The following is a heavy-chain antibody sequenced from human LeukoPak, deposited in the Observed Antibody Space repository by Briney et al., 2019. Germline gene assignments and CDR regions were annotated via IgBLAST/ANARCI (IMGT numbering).Heavy chain of an antibody. CDR2: ISSSSYT. V-gene: IGHV3-11*05. CDR3: ARVSGIAAAGPINRFDP. CDR1: GFTFSDYY. Sequence: PGGSLRLSCAASGFTFSDYYMSWIRQAPGKGLEWVSYISSSSYTNYADSVKGRFTISRDNAKNSLYLQMNSLRAEDTAVYYCARVSGIAAAGPINRFDPWGQGTLVTVSS. D-gene: IGHD6-13*01. J-gene: IGHJ5*02.